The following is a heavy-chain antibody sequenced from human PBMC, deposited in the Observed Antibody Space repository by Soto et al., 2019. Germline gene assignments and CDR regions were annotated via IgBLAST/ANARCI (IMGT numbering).Heavy chain of an antibody. CDR1: GGSISSTSSC. CDR2: AYYSGRT. J-gene: IGHJ5*02. CDR3: ARLNCPNWNPASKWFDP. D-gene: IGHD1-20*01. Sequence: PSETLSLTCAVSGGSISSTSSCWGWIRQPPGKGLGWIGSAYYSGRTYYSPSLKSRVTISVDTSKNQFSLKLSSVTAADTAVYYCARLNCPNWNPASKWFDPWGQGTLVTVSS. V-gene: IGHV4-39*01.